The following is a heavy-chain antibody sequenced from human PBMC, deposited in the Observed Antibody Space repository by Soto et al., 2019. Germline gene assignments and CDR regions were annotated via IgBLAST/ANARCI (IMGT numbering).Heavy chain of an antibody. CDR2: VSSGGGT. V-gene: IGHV3-23*01. J-gene: IGHJ4*02. CDR3: AKRRGAGGHFDY. Sequence: EVELLESGGGLVQPAGSLRLSCAASGFTFSTYAMGWVRQAPGKGLEWVSVVSSGGGTHYADSVKDRFTVSRDNSKNTLSLQMNSLRADDTAVYYCAKRRGAGGHFDYWGQGALVTGSS. D-gene: IGHD2-15*01. CDR1: GFTFSTYA.